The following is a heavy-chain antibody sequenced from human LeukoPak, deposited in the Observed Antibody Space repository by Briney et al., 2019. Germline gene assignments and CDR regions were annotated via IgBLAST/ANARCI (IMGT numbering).Heavy chain of an antibody. CDR2: IIPIFGTA. CDR1: GGTFSSYA. V-gene: IGHV1-69*05. J-gene: IGHJ4*02. D-gene: IGHD2-21*02. CDR3: ARAYCGGDCYSVHFDY. Sequence: SVKVSCKASGGTFSSYAISWVRQAPGQGLEWMGGIIPIFGTANYAQKFQGRVTITTDESTSTAYMVLSSLRSEDTAVYYCARAYCGGDCYSVHFDYWGQGTLVTVSS.